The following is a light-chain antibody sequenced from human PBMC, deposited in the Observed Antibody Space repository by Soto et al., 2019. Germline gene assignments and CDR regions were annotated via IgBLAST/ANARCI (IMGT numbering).Light chain of an antibody. Sequence: IVLTQSPATLSLSPGERATLSCRASHSVSTYLAWYQQKTGQAPRLLIYDASNMATDIPTRFSGSGSGTDFTLTISGLEPEDFAVYYCQVRTNWPPSVTFGQGTRLEIK. V-gene: IGKV3-11*01. CDR1: HSVSTY. CDR3: QVRTNWPPSVT. J-gene: IGKJ5*01. CDR2: DAS.